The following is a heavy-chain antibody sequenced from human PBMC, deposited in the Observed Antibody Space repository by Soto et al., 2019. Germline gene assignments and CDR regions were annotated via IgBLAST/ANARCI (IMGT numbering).Heavy chain of an antibody. Sequence: PGGSVRLSCAASGFTFSSYSMSWVRQAPGKGLEWVAHITASGGTTYYADSVKGRFTISRDTSRNTLYLQMNSLRAEDTALYYCAKCMQAYWNYDAHHIWGQGTMVTVSS. D-gene: IGHD1-7*01. CDR3: AKCMQAYWNYDAHHI. CDR1: GFTFSSYS. J-gene: IGHJ3*02. CDR2: ITASGGTT. V-gene: IGHV3-23*01.